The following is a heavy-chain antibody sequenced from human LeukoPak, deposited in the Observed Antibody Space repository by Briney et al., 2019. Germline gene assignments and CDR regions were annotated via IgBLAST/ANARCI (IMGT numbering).Heavy chain of an antibody. CDR1: GYTFTGYY. CDR3: ARDLTQGLNWFDP. J-gene: IGHJ5*02. V-gene: IGHV1-2*02. Sequence: ASVKVSCKASGYTFTGYYMHWVRQAPGQGLEWMGWINPNSGGTNYAQKFQGRVPMTRDTSISTAYMELSRLRSDDTAVYYCARDLTQGLNWFDPWGQGTLVTVSS. CDR2: INPNSGGT.